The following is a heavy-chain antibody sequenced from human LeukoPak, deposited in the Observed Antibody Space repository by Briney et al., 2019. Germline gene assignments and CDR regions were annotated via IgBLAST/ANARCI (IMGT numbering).Heavy chain of an antibody. J-gene: IGHJ4*02. CDR2: ISGSGGST. CDR1: GFTFSSYA. Sequence: PGGSLRLSCAASGFTFSSYAMSWVRQAPGKGLEWVSAISGSGGSTYYADSVKGRFTISGDNSKNTLYLQMNSLRAEDTAVYYCAKDRHTIFGVVILFDYWGQGTLVTVSS. CDR3: AKDRHTIFGVVILFDY. V-gene: IGHV3-23*01. D-gene: IGHD3-3*01.